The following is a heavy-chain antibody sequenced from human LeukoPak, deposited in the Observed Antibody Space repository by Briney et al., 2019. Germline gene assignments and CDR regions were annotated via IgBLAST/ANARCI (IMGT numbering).Heavy chain of an antibody. CDR2: ISAYNGNT. V-gene: IGHV1-18*01. Sequence: GASVKVSCKASGYTFTSYGISWVRQAPGQGLEWMGWISAYNGNTNYAQKLQGRVTMTTDTFTSTAYMELRGLRSDDTAVYCCARIKGGITMIVVPYAFDIWGQGTMVTVSS. CDR3: ARIKGGITMIVVPYAFDI. J-gene: IGHJ3*02. CDR1: GYTFTSYG. D-gene: IGHD3-22*01.